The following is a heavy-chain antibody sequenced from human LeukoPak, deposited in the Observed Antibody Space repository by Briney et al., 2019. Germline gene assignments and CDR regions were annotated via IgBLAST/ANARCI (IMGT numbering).Heavy chain of an antibody. V-gene: IGHV1-69*05. CDR2: IMPLFGTA. Sequence: PGASVKVSCKTSGYSFVGYFIHWVRQAPGQGLEWLGGIMPLFGTAGYAQKFQGRVTITKDESTRTVYLELTSLTSDNTAVYYCARDVHGDYGSGWFDPWGQGTLVSVSS. D-gene: IGHD4-17*01. J-gene: IGHJ5*02. CDR1: GYSFVGYF. CDR3: ARDVHGDYGSGWFDP.